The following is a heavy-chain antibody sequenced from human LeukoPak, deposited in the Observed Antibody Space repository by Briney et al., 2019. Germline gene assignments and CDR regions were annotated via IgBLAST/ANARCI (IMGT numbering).Heavy chain of an antibody. CDR1: GGSISSGGYY. D-gene: IGHD2-8*01. Sequence: PSETLSLTCTVSGGSISSGGYYWSWIRQPPRKGLEWIGYIYHSGSTYYNPSLKSRVTISVDRSKNQFSLKLSSVTAADTAVYYCARDNVNGGVYAIGYDAFDIWGQGTMVTVSS. CDR2: IYHSGST. J-gene: IGHJ3*02. V-gene: IGHV4-30-2*01. CDR3: ARDNVNGGVYAIGYDAFDI.